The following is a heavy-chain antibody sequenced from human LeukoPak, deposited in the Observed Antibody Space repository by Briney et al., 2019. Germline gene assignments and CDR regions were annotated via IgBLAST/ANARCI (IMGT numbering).Heavy chain of an antibody. CDR3: ARDHRSGSYRDH. Sequence: GGSLRLSCAASGFTFSSYAMSWVRQAPGKGLEWVSYISSSGSTIYYADSVKGRFTISRDNAKNSLYLQMNSLRAEDTAVYYCARDHRSGSYRDHWGQGTLVTVSS. J-gene: IGHJ4*02. V-gene: IGHV3-48*04. CDR1: GFTFSSYA. D-gene: IGHD1-26*01. CDR2: ISSSGSTI.